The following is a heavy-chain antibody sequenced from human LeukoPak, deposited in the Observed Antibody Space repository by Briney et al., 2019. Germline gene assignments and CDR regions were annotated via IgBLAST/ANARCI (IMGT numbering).Heavy chain of an antibody. V-gene: IGHV4-61*02. Sequence: SETLSLTCTVSGGSISSGSYYWSWIRQPAGKGLEWIGRSYTSGSTNYNPSVKSRVTISVDTSTNQFSLKLSSVTAAHTAVYYCARGLPYCGGDCYSPWGQGTLVTVSS. CDR3: ARGLPYCGGDCYSP. CDR2: SYTSGST. J-gene: IGHJ5*02. CDR1: GGSISSGSYY. D-gene: IGHD2-21*02.